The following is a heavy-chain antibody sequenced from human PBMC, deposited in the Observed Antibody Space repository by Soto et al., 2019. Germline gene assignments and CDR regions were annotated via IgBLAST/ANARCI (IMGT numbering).Heavy chain of an antibody. Sequence: GASVKVSCKVSGYTLTELSMHWVQQAPGKGLEWMGGFDPEDGETIYAQKFQGRVTMTEDTSTDTAYMELSSLRSEDTAVYYCATVWLVQEGAFDIWGQGTMVTVSS. CDR1: GYTLTELS. J-gene: IGHJ3*02. D-gene: IGHD6-19*01. CDR3: ATVWLVQEGAFDI. V-gene: IGHV1-24*01. CDR2: FDPEDGET.